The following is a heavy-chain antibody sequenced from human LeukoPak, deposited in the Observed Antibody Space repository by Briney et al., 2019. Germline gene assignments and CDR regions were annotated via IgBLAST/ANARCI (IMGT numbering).Heavy chain of an antibody. D-gene: IGHD2-2*02. CDR3: AKANSREVPAAILGY. CDR1: GFTFSSYG. Sequence: GGSLRLSCAASGFTFSSYGVHWVRQAPGKGLEWVAFIRYDGSNKYYAGSVKGRFTISRDNSKNTLYLQMNSLRAEDTAVYYCAKANSREVPAAILGYWGQGTLVTVSS. V-gene: IGHV3-30*02. CDR2: IRYDGSNK. J-gene: IGHJ4*02.